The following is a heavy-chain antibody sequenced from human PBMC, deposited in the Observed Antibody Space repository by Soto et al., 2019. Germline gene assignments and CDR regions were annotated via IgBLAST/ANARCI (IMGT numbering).Heavy chain of an antibody. CDR2: ISTSSSYI. V-gene: IGHV3-21*01. J-gene: IGHJ4*02. Sequence: EVQLVESGGGLVKPGGSLRLSCAASGFTFSSYSMNWVRQAPGKGLEWVSSISTSSSYIYYADSVKGRFTISRDNAKKSLYLQMNSRRAEDAAVYYCAIGTYYYDSSVYYGYWGQGTLVTVSS. D-gene: IGHD3-22*01. CDR3: AIGTYYYDSSVYYGY. CDR1: GFTFSSYS.